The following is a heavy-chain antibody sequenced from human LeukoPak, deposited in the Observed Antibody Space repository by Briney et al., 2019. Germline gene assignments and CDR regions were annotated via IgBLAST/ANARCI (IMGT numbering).Heavy chain of an antibody. CDR3: AKGISGSGWHPFDC. J-gene: IGHJ4*02. V-gene: IGHV3-23*01. CDR1: AFSFNNFA. Sequence: GGSLRLSCAASAFSFNNFAMAWVRQAPGKGLEWVSAISGSGGSTDYADSVKGRFTISRDNPKNTLYVQMNSLRADDTAVYYCAKGISGSGWHPFDCWGQGTLVTVSS. CDR2: ISGSGGST. D-gene: IGHD6-19*01.